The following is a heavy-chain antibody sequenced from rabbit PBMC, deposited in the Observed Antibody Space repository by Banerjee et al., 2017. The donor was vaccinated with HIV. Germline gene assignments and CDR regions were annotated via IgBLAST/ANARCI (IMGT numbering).Heavy chain of an antibody. CDR1: GSTLSRYY. J-gene: IGHJ4*01. V-gene: IGHV1S45*01. Sequence: QEQLVESGGGLVQPEGSLTLTCTASGSTLSRYYICWVRQAPGKGLEWIGCINTSSGNTVYASWAKGRFTISKTSSTTVTLQMTSLTAADTATYFCGRSYNGGRNYWALWGPGTLVTVS. CDR3: GRSYNGGRNYWAL. CDR2: INTSSGNT. D-gene: IGHD4-1*01.